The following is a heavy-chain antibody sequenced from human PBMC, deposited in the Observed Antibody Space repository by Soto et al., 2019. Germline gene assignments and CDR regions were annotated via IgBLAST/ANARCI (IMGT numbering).Heavy chain of an antibody. D-gene: IGHD4-17*01. CDR3: ARHRRTTVAKFYFDN. Sequence: QVQLQESGPGLVKPSETLSLTCTVSGGSINSYCWSWIRQPPGKGLEWIAYIFDSGNANYNPSLKSRVTISVETSKNQLSLKLTAVSAADTAVYYCARHRRTTVAKFYFDNWGQGALVTVSS. CDR1: GGSINSYC. J-gene: IGHJ4*02. CDR2: IFDSGNA. V-gene: IGHV4-59*08.